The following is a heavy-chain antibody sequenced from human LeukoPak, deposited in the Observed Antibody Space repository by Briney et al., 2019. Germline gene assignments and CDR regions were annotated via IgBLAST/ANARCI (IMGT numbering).Heavy chain of an antibody. CDR3: ARLSWYYFDY. CDR2: IYYSGST. Sequence: SETLSLTCTVSGGSISSYYWSWIRQPPGKGLEWIGCIYYSGSTNYNPSLKSRVTISVDTSKNQFSLKLSSVTAADTAVYYCARLSWYYFDYWGQGTLVTVSS. V-gene: IGHV4-59*08. CDR1: GGSISSYY. J-gene: IGHJ4*02. D-gene: IGHD3-16*02.